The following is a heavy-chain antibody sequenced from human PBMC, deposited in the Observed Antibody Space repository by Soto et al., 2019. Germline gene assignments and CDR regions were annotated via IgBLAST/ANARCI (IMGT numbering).Heavy chain of an antibody. Sequence: PSETLSLTCAVSGGSISSGGYSWSWIRQPPGKGLEWIGYTYHSGSTYYNPSLKSRVTISVDRSKNQFSLKMSSVTAADTAVYYCARVPDRWGQGTLVTVSS. CDR3: ARVPDR. J-gene: IGHJ5*02. D-gene: IGHD2-2*01. CDR1: GGSISSGGYS. V-gene: IGHV4-30-2*01. CDR2: TYHSGST.